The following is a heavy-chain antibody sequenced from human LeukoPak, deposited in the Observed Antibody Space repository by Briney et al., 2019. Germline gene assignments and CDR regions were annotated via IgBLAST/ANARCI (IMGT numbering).Heavy chain of an antibody. CDR1: GGSISRGSYY. CDR3: ARDLLLWFGESDLPPDPDYMDV. Sequence: PSETLSLTCSVSGGSISRGSYYWSWIRQLAGKGLEWIGRINTSGSTNYNTYLKSRVTISVDTSKNQFSLKLSSVTAADTAVYYCARDLLLWFGESDLPPDPDYMDVWGKGTTVTVSS. D-gene: IGHD3-10*01. CDR2: INTSGST. J-gene: IGHJ6*03. V-gene: IGHV4-61*02.